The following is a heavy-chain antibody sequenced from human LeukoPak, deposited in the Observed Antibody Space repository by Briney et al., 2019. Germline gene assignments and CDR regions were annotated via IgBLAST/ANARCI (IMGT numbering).Heavy chain of an antibody. CDR1: GGSISSSSYY. CDR3: ARDWWLVASYYYYGMDV. V-gene: IGHV4-39*07. J-gene: IGHJ6*02. CDR2: IYYSGST. Sequence: SETLSLTCTVSGGSISSSSYYWGWIRQPPGKGLEWIGSIYYSGSTYYNPSLKSRVTISVDTSKNQFSLKLSSVTAADTAVYYCARDWWLVASYYYYGMDVWGQGTTVTVSS. D-gene: IGHD5-12*01.